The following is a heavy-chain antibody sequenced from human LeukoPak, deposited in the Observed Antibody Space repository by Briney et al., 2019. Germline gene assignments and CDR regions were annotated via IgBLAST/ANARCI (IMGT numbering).Heavy chain of an antibody. CDR1: GCSISSDTDY. J-gene: IGHJ4*02. Sequence: PSQTLSLTCTVSGCSISSDTDYWRWIRQPAGKGLEWIGRIFIRGRIDYNPSLRSRVAMSVDTSKNQFSLKMSSVTAADTAVYFCARVQFGAAGSFDCWGQGTLVTVSS. CDR3: ARVQFGAAGSFDC. V-gene: IGHV4-61*02. D-gene: IGHD6-19*01. CDR2: IFIRGRI.